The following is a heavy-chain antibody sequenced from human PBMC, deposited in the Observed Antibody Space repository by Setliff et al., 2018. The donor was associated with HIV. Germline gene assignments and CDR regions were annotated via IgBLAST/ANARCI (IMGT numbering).Heavy chain of an antibody. CDR3: ARGNDRNGYYINWFDP. J-gene: IGHJ5*02. Sequence: PSETLSLTCAVYGGSFSGYYWSRIRQPPGKGLEWIGEINHSGSTNYNPSLKSRVTISVDTSKNQFSLKLSSVTAADTAVYYCARGNDRNGYYINWFDPWGQGTLVTVSS. V-gene: IGHV4-34*01. CDR1: GGSFSGYY. D-gene: IGHD3-22*01. CDR2: INHSGST.